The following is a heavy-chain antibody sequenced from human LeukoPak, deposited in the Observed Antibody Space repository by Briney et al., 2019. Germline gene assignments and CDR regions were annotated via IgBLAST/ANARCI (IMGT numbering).Heavy chain of an antibody. J-gene: IGHJ4*02. V-gene: IGHV4-59*08. CDR1: GGSVSSYS. CDR3: ARLEVAGINDY. CDR2: FYYSGST. Sequence: PSETLSLARTVSGGSVSSYSWSWIRQPPGKGLEWIGYFYYSGSTYYNPSLKSRVTISVDTSKNQFSLKLSSVTAADTAVYYCARLEVAGINDYWGQGTLVTVSS. D-gene: IGHD6-19*01.